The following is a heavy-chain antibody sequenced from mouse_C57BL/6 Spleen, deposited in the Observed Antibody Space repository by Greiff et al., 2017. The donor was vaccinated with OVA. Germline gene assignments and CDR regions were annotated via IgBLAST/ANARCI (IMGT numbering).Heavy chain of an antibody. CDR1: GYTFTDYE. V-gene: IGHV1-15*01. D-gene: IGHD2-2*01. J-gene: IGHJ2*01. CDR2: IDPETGGT. Sequence: QVQLKQSGAELVRPGASVTLSCKASGYTFTDYELHWVKQTPVHGLEWIGAIDPETGGTAYNQKFKGKAILTADKSSITAYMELRSRTSEDSHFYYCTLMVTTEDVYYFDYWGQGTTLTVSS. CDR3: TLMVTTEDVYYFDY.